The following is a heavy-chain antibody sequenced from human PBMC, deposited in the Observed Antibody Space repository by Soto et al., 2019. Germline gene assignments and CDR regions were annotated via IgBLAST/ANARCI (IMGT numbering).Heavy chain of an antibody. J-gene: IGHJ4*02. CDR3: ARGMTSCPDY. V-gene: IGHV3-23*01. CDR1: GFIFENFG. CDR2: ISGSGFKK. Sequence: PGGSLRLSCAASGFIFENFGMSWVRQAPGKGLEWISSISGSGFKKYYADSVKGRFTISRDNSKSTVYLQMNSLRAEDTAVYYCARGMTSCPDYWGQGTLVTVSS. D-gene: IGHD2-2*01.